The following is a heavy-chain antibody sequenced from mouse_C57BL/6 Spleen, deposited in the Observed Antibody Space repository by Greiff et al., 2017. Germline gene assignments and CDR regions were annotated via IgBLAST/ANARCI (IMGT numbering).Heavy chain of an antibody. CDR1: GYTFTSYW. D-gene: IGHD1-1*01. J-gene: IGHJ4*01. CDR3: ARNRAYGYAIDY. CDR2: IYPGSGST. Sequence: QVQLQQPGAELVKPGASVKMSCKASGYTFTSYWITWVKQRPGQGLEWIGDIYPGSGSTNYNEKFKRKATLTVDTSSSTAYMQLSSLTSEDSAAAYCARNRAYGYAIDYWGQGTSGTVSS. V-gene: IGHV1-55*01.